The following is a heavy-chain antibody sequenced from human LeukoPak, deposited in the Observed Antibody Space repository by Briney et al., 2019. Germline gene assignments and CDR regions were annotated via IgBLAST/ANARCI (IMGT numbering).Heavy chain of an antibody. CDR3: ARAAHGSGCDY. D-gene: IGHD6-19*01. Sequence: SQTLSLTCAISGDSVSSNSATWIWIRQSPSRGLEWLGSTYYKSKWYNDYRVSVKRRRTINPDTSKIKSSLQLNSVTHEDAAAYYCARAAHGSGCDYWSQGALVTVSS. J-gene: IGHJ4*02. CDR2: TYYKSKWYN. V-gene: IGHV6-1*01. CDR1: GDSVSSNSAT.